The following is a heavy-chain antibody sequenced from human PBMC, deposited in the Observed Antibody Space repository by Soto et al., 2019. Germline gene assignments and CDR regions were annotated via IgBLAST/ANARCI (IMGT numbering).Heavy chain of an antibody. CDR3: ARDREVAARPPFGDYYYYGMDV. CDR2: ISSSSSYI. CDR1: GFTFSSYS. V-gene: IGHV3-21*01. J-gene: IGHJ6*02. D-gene: IGHD6-6*01. Sequence: EVQLVESGGGLVKPGGSLRLSCAASGFTFSSYSMNWVRQAPGKGLEWVSSISSSSSYIYYADSVKGRFIISRANAKNSLNLQMNSLRAEDTAVYYCARDREVAARPPFGDYYYYGMDVWGQGTTVTVSS.